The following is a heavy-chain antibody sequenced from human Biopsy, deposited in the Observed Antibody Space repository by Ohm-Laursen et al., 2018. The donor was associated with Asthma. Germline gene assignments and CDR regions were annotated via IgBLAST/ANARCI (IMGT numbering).Heavy chain of an antibody. CDR2: IYSGGTS. Sequence: SLRLSCTASGFTVSRDHMFWVRQAPGKGLEWVSVIYSGGTSNTADSVRGRFTISRDFSKNTLHLQMHSLRVEDTAVYYCARGDSSNWSHYYFDYWGQGTLVTVSS. V-gene: IGHV3-53*01. CDR1: GFTVSRDH. J-gene: IGHJ4*02. D-gene: IGHD3-22*01. CDR3: ARGDSSNWSHYYFDY.